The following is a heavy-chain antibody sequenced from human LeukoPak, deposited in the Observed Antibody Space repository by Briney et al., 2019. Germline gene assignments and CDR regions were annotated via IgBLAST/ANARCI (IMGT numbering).Heavy chain of an antibody. CDR3: ARHWAGITMVRGAADY. J-gene: IGHJ4*02. V-gene: IGHV4-4*02. D-gene: IGHD3-10*01. CDR1: GGSISSSNW. CDR2: IYHSGST. Sequence: SGTLSLTCAVSGGSISSSNWWSWVRQPPGKGLEWIGEIYHSGSTNYNPSLKSRVTISVDKSKNQFSLKLSSVTAADTAVYYCARHWAGITMVRGAADYWGQGTLVTVSS.